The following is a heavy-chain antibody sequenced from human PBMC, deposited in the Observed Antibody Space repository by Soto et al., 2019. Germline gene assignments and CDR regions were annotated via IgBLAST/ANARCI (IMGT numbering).Heavy chain of an antibody. CDR2: ISAYNGNT. D-gene: IGHD6-13*01. Sequence: QVKLVQSGAEVKKPGASVKVSCKASGYTFPSYGISWVRQAPGQGLEWMGWISAYNGNTNYAQKLQGRVTMTTDTSTSTAYMELRSLRSDDTAVYYCARAAYSSRYYYYGMDVWGQGTTVTVSS. V-gene: IGHV1-18*01. CDR3: ARAAYSSRYYYYGMDV. J-gene: IGHJ6*02. CDR1: GYTFPSYG.